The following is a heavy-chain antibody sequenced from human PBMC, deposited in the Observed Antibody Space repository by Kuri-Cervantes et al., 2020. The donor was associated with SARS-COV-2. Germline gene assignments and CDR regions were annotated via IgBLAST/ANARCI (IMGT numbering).Heavy chain of an antibody. CDR1: GFTFRSYE. J-gene: IGHJ5*02. V-gene: IGHV3-48*03. D-gene: IGHD6-6*01. CDR3: ARDDSSWGPNWFDP. Sequence: GGSLRLSCAASGFTFRSYEMNWVRQAPGKGLEWVSYISSSGSTIYYADSVKGRFTISRDNAKDSLYLQMNSLRAEDTAVYYCARDDSSWGPNWFDPWGQGTLVTVSS. CDR2: ISSSGSTI.